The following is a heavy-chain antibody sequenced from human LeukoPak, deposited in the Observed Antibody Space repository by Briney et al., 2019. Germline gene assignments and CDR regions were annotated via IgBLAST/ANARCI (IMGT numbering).Heavy chain of an antibody. J-gene: IGHJ4*02. CDR3: ARVRVTIFGVVISYFDY. CDR1: GFTFSSYW. V-gene: IGHV3-74*01. CDR2: INSDGSST. Sequence: PGGPLRLSCAASGFTFSSYWMHWVRQAPGKGLVWVSRINSDGSSTSYADSVKGRFTISRDNAKNTLYLQMNSLRAEDTAVYYCARVRVTIFGVVISYFDYWGQGTLVTVSS. D-gene: IGHD3-3*01.